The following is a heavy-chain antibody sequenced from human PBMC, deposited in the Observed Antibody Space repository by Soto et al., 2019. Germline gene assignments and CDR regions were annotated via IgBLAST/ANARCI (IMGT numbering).Heavy chain of an antibody. J-gene: IGHJ4*02. V-gene: IGHV4-30-2*01. CDR3: ARLVRVAISP. CDR2: IYPGGNT. D-gene: IGHD2-21*01. Sequence: PAETLCLTCAVSVGSISSGHYPWTWIRQPPGKGLEWIGYIYPGGNTYYSPSLKSRVTIALDTSKRLVSLRLNSVTAADTAVYYCARLVRVAISPWGQGTMVTVSS. CDR1: VGSISSGHYP.